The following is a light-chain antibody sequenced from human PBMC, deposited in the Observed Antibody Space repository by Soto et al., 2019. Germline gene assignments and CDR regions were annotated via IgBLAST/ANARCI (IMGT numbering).Light chain of an antibody. CDR3: CSYAGSSTYV. CDR2: EVS. J-gene: IGLJ1*01. V-gene: IGLV2-23*02. CDR1: SSDVGRYNL. Sequence: QSVLAQPAPLSGSPGQSITISCTGTSSDVGRYNLVSWYQQHPGKAPKLMIYEVSKRPSGVSNRFSGSKSGNTASLTIPGLQAEDEADYYCCSYAGSSTYVFGTGTKVTVL.